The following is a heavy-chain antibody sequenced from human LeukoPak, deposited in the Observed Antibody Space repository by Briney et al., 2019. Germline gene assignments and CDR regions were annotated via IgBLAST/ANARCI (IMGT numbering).Heavy chain of an antibody. J-gene: IGHJ2*01. V-gene: IGHV5-51*01. CDR3: ARHPALGDHWYFDL. CDR2: IYPGDSDI. D-gene: IGHD2-21*01. Sequence: GESLKISCKGSGYTFSTYWMGWVPQMPGKGRGWLGIIYPGDSDIRYSPSFQGQVTISADKSISTVYLQWSSLKASDTAMYYCARHPALGDHWYFDLWGRGTLVTVSS. CDR1: GYTFSTYW.